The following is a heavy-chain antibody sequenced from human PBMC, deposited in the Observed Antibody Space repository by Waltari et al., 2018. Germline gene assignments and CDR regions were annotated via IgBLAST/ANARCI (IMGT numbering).Heavy chain of an antibody. CDR3: ARRDDYGDPGFDP. CDR1: GYSISSGYY. V-gene: IGHV4-38-2*01. CDR2: IYHSGST. D-gene: IGHD4-17*01. Sequence: QVQLQESGPGLVKPSETLSLTCAVSGYSISSGYYWGWIRQPPGKGLAWIGSIYHSGSTYYNPSLKSRVTISVDTSKNQFALKLSAVTAADTAVYYCARRDDYGDPGFDPWGQGTLVIVSS. J-gene: IGHJ5*02.